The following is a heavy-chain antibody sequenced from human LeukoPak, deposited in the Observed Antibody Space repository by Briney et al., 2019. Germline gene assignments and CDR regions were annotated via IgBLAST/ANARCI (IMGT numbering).Heavy chain of an antibody. D-gene: IGHD3-22*01. CDR1: GFTFSSYS. V-gene: IGHV3-21*01. CDR3: ARVYYDSSGYYYWDY. J-gene: IGHJ4*02. CDR2: ISSSSSYI. Sequence: GGSPRLSCAASGFTFSSYSMNWVRQAPGKGLEWVSSISSSSSYIYYADSVKGRFTISRDNAKNSLYLQMNSLRAEDTAVYYCARVYYDSSGYYYWDYWGQGTLVTVSS.